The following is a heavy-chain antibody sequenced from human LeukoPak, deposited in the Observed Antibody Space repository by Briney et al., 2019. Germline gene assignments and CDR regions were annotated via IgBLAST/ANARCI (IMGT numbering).Heavy chain of an antibody. CDR2: ISGSGGSK. CDR3: AKLTSASGAYGVDV. D-gene: IGHD3-10*01. V-gene: IGHV3-23*01. J-gene: IGHJ6*02. Sequence: GGSPRLSCAASGFTFSSYAMNWVRQAPGKGLEWVSTISGSGGSKHYADSVEGRFTISRDNSKNTVYLQMNSLRAEDTAIYYCAKLTSASGAYGVDVWGQGTTVTVSS. CDR1: GFTFSSYA.